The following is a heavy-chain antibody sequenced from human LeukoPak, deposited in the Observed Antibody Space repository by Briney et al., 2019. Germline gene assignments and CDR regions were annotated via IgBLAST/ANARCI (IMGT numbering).Heavy chain of an antibody. CDR1: GYSISSGYY. J-gene: IGHJ5*02. CDR2: IYYSGST. D-gene: IGHD3-22*01. Sequence: SETLSLTCTVSGYSISSGYYWGWIRQPPGKGLEWIGYIYYSGSTYYNPSLKSRVNISVDTSKNQFSLRLNSVTAADTAVYYCTRDGPRSSGYPDTWGQGTRVTVSS. V-gene: IGHV4-38-2*02. CDR3: TRDGPRSSGYPDT.